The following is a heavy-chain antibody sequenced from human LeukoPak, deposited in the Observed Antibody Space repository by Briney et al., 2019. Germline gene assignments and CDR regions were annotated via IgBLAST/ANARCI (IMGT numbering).Heavy chain of an antibody. J-gene: IGHJ6*03. CDR1: GFTFSTYA. CDR3: ARDFYGFDYYYYMDV. D-gene: IGHD4-17*01. V-gene: IGHV3-23*01. CDR2: ISGSATNT. Sequence: GGSLRLSCAASGFTFSTYAMSWVRQAPGKGLEWVSSISGSATNTYYADSVKGRFTISRDKSKNTLYLQMNSLRAEDTAVYYCARDFYGFDYYYYMDVWGKGTTVTISS.